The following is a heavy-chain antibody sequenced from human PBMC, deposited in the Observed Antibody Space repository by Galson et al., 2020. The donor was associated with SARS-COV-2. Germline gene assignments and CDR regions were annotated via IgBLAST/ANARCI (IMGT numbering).Heavy chain of an antibody. CDR2: ISSTSNYI. J-gene: IGHJ6*02. Sequence: GESLKISCAASGFSFSSYSMNWVRQAPGKGLEWVSSISSTSNYIHNADSVKGRFTISRDDAKNSLYLQMNSLRAEDTAVYFCARDLTNIIVVDRYGMDVWGQGTTVTVSS. CDR1: GFSFSSYS. V-gene: IGHV3-21*06. D-gene: IGHD2-15*01. CDR3: ARDLTNIIVVDRYGMDV.